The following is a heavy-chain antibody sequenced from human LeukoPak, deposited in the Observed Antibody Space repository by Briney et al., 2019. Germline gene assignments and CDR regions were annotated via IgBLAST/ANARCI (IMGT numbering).Heavy chain of an antibody. J-gene: IGHJ4*02. V-gene: IGHV1-8*01. D-gene: IGHD3-3*01. CDR1: GYTFTSYD. CDR2: MNPNSGNT. CDR3: ARHSTYYDFWSGYYSGGGFDY. Sequence: ASVKVSCKASGYTFTSYDINWVRHATGQGLEWMGWMNPNSGNTGYAQKFQGRVTMTRNTSISTAYMELSSLRSEDTAVYYCARHSTYYDFWSGYYSGGGFDYWGQGTLVTVSS.